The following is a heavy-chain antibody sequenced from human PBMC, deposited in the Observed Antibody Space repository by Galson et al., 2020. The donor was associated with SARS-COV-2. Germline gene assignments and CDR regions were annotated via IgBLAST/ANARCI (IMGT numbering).Heavy chain of an antibody. CDR1: GFTFSSYD. CDR3: ARSLYYYDSSGYYRGYYFDY. D-gene: IGHD3-22*01. Sequence: GGSLRLSCAASGFTFSSYDMHWVRQATGKGLEWVSAIGTAGDPYYPGSVEGRFTISRENAKNSLYLQMNSLRAGDTAVYYCARSLYYYDSSGYYRGYYFDYWGQGTLVTVSS. J-gene: IGHJ4*02. V-gene: IGHV3-13*05. CDR2: IGTAGDP.